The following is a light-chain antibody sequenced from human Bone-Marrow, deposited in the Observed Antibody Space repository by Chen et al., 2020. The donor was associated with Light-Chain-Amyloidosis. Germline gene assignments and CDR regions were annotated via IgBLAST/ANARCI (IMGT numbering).Light chain of an antibody. CDR1: DLPTKY. J-gene: IGLJ2*01. Sequence: SYELTQPPSVSVSPGQTARITCSGDDLPTKYAYWYQQKPGQAPVLVIHRDTERPSGISERLSGSSAGTNATLTISGVQAEDEADYHCQSADSSGTYEVIVGGGTKLTVL. CDR2: RDT. V-gene: IGLV3-25*03. CDR3: QSADSSGTYEVI.